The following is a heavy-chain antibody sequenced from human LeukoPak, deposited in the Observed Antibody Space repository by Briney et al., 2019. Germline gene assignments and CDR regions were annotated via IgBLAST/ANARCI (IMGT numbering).Heavy chain of an antibody. CDR3: ARDVRVVVPAALYYYYGMDV. J-gene: IGHJ6*04. V-gene: IGHV3-21*01. CDR1: GFTFSSYS. Sequence: GGSLRLSCAASGFTFSSYSMNWVHQAPGKGLEWVSSISSSSSYIYYADSVKGRFTTSRDNAKNSLYLQMNSLRAEDTAVYYCARDVRVVVPAALYYYYGMDVWGKGTTVTVSS. D-gene: IGHD2-2*01. CDR2: ISSSSSYI.